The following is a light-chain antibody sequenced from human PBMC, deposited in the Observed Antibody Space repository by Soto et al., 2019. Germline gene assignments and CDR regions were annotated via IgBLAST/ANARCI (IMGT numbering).Light chain of an antibody. J-gene: IGKJ3*01. V-gene: IGKV3-15*01. CDR3: QQYYSWPL. CDR2: DTS. Sequence: EIVMTQSPATLSVSPGEGATLSCRASQCVGNKLAWYQQKPGQPPSLLIYDTSTRAAAVPARFSGSGSGTAFTLTITGLQSEDFAVYYCQQYYSWPLFGPGTKVEI. CDR1: QCVGNK.